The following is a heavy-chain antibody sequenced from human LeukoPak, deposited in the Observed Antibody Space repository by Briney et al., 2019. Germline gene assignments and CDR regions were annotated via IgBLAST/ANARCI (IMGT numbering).Heavy chain of an antibody. CDR1: GFTFSSYG. V-gene: IGHV3-33*01. J-gene: IGHJ5*02. CDR3: ARGRRPDIVVVPAAIVGWFDP. CDR2: IWYDGSNK. D-gene: IGHD2-2*01. Sequence: PGGSLRLSCAASGFTFSSYGMHWVRRAPGKGLEWAAVIWYDGSNKYYADSVKGRFTISRDNSKNTLYLQMNSLRAEDTAVYYCARGRRPDIVVVPAAIVGWFDPWGQGTLVTVSS.